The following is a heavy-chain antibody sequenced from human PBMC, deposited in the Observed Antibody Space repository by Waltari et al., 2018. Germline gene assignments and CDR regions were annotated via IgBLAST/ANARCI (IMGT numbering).Heavy chain of an antibody. V-gene: IGHV3-7*01. J-gene: IGHJ6*02. CDR3: AGDRESR. CDR2: INPDRSSI. CDR1: FTFSDYW. Sequence: EVQLVESGGDLVQPGGSLRLSCAAFTFSDYWMSWVRQAPGKGGEWEAVINPDRSSIYDVDSVKGRFTISRDNAKKSLYLQMNSLRVEDTAVYYCAGDRESRWGQGTTVTVSS.